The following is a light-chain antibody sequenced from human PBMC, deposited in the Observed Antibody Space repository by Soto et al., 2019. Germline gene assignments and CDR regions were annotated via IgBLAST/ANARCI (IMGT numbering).Light chain of an antibody. J-gene: IGKJ2*01. CDR1: QSVNSN. V-gene: IGKV3-15*01. Sequence: EKVMTQSPAILSVSPGERATLSCRASQSVNSNLAWYQQRPGQAPRLLIYGASTRATGIPARFSGSGSGTEFTLTISSLQSEDVAVYYCQHCNDWPYTFGQGTKLEIK. CDR3: QHCNDWPYT. CDR2: GAS.